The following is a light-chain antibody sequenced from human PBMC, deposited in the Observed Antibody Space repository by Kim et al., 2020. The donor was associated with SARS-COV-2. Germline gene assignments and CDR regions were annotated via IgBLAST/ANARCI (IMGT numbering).Light chain of an antibody. J-gene: IGKJ1*01. Sequence: ASVGDRVTITCRASQGISNYFAWYQQKPGKVPKLLIYAASTLPSGVPSRFSGSGSGTDFTLTISSLQPEDVATYYCQKYNSAPLTFGQGTKVDIK. CDR3: QKYNSAPLT. CDR1: QGISNY. V-gene: IGKV1-27*01. CDR2: AAS.